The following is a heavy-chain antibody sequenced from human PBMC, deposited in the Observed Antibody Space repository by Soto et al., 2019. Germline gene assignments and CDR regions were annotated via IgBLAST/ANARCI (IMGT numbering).Heavy chain of an antibody. V-gene: IGHV4-39*01. J-gene: IGHJ4*02. Sequence: QLQLQESGPGLVKPSETLSLTCTVSGGSISSSSYYWGWIRQPPGKGLEWIGSIYYSGSTYYNPSLKSRVXXSXDTXKHQFSLKLSSVTAADTAVYYCARQGPAVTTPFDYWGQGTLVTVSS. CDR2: IYYSGST. CDR3: ARQGPAVTTPFDY. CDR1: GGSISSSSYY. D-gene: IGHD4-17*01.